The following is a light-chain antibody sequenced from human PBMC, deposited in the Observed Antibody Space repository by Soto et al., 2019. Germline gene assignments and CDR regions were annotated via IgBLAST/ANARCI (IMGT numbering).Light chain of an antibody. CDR3: GSWDSSLSAYV. V-gene: IGLV1-51*01. Sequence: QSVLPQPPSVSAAPGQKVTISCSGSSSNIGGNSVSWYQQLPGTAPKLLIYDDNKRPSGIPDRFSGSKSGTSATLGITGFQTGDEADYYCGSWDSSLSAYVFXTGTKVTV. J-gene: IGLJ1*01. CDR2: DDN. CDR1: SSNIGGNS.